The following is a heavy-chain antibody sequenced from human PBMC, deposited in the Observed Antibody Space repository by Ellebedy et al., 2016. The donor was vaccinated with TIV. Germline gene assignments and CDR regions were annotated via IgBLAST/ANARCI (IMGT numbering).Heavy chain of an antibody. D-gene: IGHD4-17*01. J-gene: IGHJ4*02. CDR2: ISNDENTE. V-gene: IGHV3-30-3*01. CDR1: GITFSSFA. Sequence: GESLKISCEASGITFSSFAMHWVRQTPGKGLEWVAFISNDENTEYYVDSVKGRFTISRDNSKNTLYLQMNSLRADDTAIYYCARGGYYDDYARLDYWGQGTLVTVSS. CDR3: ARGGYYDDYARLDY.